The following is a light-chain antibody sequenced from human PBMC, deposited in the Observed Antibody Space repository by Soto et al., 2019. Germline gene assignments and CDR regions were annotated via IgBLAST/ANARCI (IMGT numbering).Light chain of an antibody. V-gene: IGLV3-21*04. CDR3: QVWDTSSDHYV. CDR2: YDN. CDR1: RIGRKS. Sequence: SYELTQPPSESVAPGETASISCGGDRIGRKSVHWYQQKPGQAPVLVMYYDNDRPSEIPERFSGFNSGNTATLDISGVEAGDEDDYYCQVWDTSSDHYVFGPGTKLTVL. J-gene: IGLJ1*01.